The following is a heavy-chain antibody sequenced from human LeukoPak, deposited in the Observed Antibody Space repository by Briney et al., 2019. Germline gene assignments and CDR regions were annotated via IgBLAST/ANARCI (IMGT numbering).Heavy chain of an antibody. CDR2: FDPEDGET. CDR1: GYTLTELS. Sequence: GASMKASCKVSGYTLTELSMHWVRQAPGKGREWMGGFDPEDGETIYAQKFQGRVTMTEDTSTDTAYMELSSLRSEDTAVYYCATEVRGNFDYWVQGTLVTVSS. V-gene: IGHV1-24*01. CDR3: ATEVRGNFDY. D-gene: IGHD3-10*01. J-gene: IGHJ4*02.